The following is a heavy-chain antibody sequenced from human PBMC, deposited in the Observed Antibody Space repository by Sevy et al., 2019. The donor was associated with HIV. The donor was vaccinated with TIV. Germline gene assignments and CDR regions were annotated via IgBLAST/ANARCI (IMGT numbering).Heavy chain of an antibody. CDR1: GFTFGDYA. J-gene: IGHJ4*02. Sequence: GGSLRLSCTGSGFTFGDYAMSWFRQAPGMGLEWVGFIRSKDYGGATEYAASVKGRFTISRDDSTSIADLQMNSLKTEDTADSYCTRGYYYDSSGYSDYWGQGTLVTVSS. D-gene: IGHD3-22*01. CDR2: IRSKDYGGAT. CDR3: TRGYYYDSSGYSDY. V-gene: IGHV3-49*03.